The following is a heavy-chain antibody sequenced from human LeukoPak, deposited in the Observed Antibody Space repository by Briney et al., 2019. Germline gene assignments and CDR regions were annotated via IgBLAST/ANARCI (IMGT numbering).Heavy chain of an antibody. V-gene: IGHV1-58*01. CDR2: IGVSSGNT. CDR1: GFTFTSAA. D-gene: IGHD4-17*01. J-gene: IGHJ4*02. CDR3: AGAPYDYGDYVLGY. Sequence: TSVKVSCKASGFTFTSAAVQWVRQARGQRLELIGWIGVSSGNTSYAQKFQERGTITRYMATSTAYMYLSRLRLEDTAVYYCAGAPYDYGDYVLGYSGQGTLVTASS.